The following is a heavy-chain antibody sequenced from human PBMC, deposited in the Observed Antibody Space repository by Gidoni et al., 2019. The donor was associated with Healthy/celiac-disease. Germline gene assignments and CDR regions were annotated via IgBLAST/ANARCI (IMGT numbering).Heavy chain of an antibody. V-gene: IGHV4-39*01. CDR3: ARRSSSWGGMDV. Sequence: QLQLQESGPGLVKPSETLSLTCTVSGGSISSSSYYWGWIRQPPGKGLEWIGSIYYSGSTYYNPSLNSRVTISVDTSKNQFSLKLSSVTAADTAVYYCARRSSSWGGMDVWGQGTTVTVSS. CDR2: IYYSGST. J-gene: IGHJ6*02. CDR1: GGSISSSSYY. D-gene: IGHD6-13*01.